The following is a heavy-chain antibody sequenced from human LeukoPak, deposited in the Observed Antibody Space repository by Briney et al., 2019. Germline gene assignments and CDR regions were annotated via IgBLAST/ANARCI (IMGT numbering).Heavy chain of an antibody. D-gene: IGHD4-23*01. CDR2: IYTSGST. J-gene: IGHJ3*02. Sequence: SETLSLTCTVSGGSISSYYWSWFRQPAGKGLEWIGRIYTSGSTNYNPSLKSRVTMSVDTSKNQFSLKLSSVTAADTAVYYCARDWVRWDAFDIWGQGTMVTVSS. CDR3: ARDWVRWDAFDI. CDR1: GGSISSYY. V-gene: IGHV4-4*07.